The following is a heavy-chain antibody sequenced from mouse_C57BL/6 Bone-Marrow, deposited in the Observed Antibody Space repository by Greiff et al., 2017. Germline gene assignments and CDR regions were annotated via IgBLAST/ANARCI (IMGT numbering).Heavy chain of an antibody. CDR3: ARKPMITNYYAMDY. J-gene: IGHJ4*01. V-gene: IGHV2-9-1*01. CDR1: GFSFTSYA. CDR2: IWTEGGT. D-gene: IGHD2-4*01. Sequence: VQLQQSGPGLVAPSQSLSITCTVSGFSFTSYAISWVRQPPGKGLEWLGVIWTEGGTNYNSALKSRLSISKDKSKSQVFLKMNSLHTDDKARSYCARKPMITNYYAMDYWGQGTSVTVSS.